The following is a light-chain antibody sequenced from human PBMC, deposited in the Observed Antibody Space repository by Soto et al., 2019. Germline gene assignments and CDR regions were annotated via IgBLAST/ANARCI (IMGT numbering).Light chain of an antibody. V-gene: IGKV3-11*01. CDR2: GAS. CDR3: QQHSHWPLWT. J-gene: IGKJ1*01. Sequence: EVVLAQSPATLSLSPGERATLSCRASQNVRTFLDWYQQKPGQAPRLLIYGASNRATGIPARFSGSGSGTDFTITISSLEPEDFAVYYCQQHSHWPLWTFGQGTRVEIQ. CDR1: QNVRTF.